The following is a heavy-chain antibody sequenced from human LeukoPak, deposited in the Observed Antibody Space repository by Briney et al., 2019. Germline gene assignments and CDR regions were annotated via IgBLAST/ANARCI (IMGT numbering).Heavy chain of an antibody. CDR2: ISGGGDNT. V-gene: IGHV3-23*01. Sequence: GGPLRLSCAASGFPFSSFAMSWVRQAPGKGLEWVSTISGGGDNTYFADSVKGRFTISRDNSKNTLFLQMVSLRAEDTAVYYCAKFEGALLGNYYMDVWGKGTTVTVSS. CDR3: AKFEGALLGNYYMDV. J-gene: IGHJ6*03. CDR1: GFPFSSFA.